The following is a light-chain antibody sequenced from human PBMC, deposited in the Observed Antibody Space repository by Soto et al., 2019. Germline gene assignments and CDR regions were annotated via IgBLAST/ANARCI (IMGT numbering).Light chain of an antibody. V-gene: IGKV1-33*01. J-gene: IGKJ4*01. CDR1: QDITNY. CDR2: DAS. Sequence: DIQMTQSPSSLSASVGDRFTITFHASQDITNYLNCYQQKPGEAPKLLIYDASNLEAGVPSRFRGSGSGTDFTFTISRLQPEDVATYYCQKYNSAPLTFGGGTKVDIK. CDR3: QKYNSAPLT.